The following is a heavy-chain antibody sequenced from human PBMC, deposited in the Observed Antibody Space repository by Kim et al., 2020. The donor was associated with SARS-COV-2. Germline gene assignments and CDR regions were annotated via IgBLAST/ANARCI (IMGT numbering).Heavy chain of an antibody. V-gene: IGHV3-23*01. Sequence: RSTIARDNSNNTLYLQMNSLRAEDTAVYYCAKDGTSITMVRGVIITYFDYWGQGTLVTVSS. D-gene: IGHD3-10*01. CDR3: AKDGTSITMVRGVIITYFDY. J-gene: IGHJ4*02.